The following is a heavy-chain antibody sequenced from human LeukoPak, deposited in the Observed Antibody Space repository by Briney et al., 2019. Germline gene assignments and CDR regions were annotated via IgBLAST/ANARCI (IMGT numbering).Heavy chain of an antibody. J-gene: IGHJ6*03. Sequence: ASVKVSCKASGYTFSVYGITWVRQAPGQGLEWMGWISAYNGNTNYAQKLQGRVTMTTDTSTSTAYMELRSLRSDDTAVYYCALTRGGDYYMDVWGKGTTVTISS. D-gene: IGHD3-10*01. CDR1: GYTFSVYG. CDR3: ALTRGGDYYMDV. V-gene: IGHV1-18*01. CDR2: ISAYNGNT.